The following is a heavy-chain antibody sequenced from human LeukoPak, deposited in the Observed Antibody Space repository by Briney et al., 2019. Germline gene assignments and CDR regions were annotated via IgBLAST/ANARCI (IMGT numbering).Heavy chain of an antibody. Sequence: GGSLILSCAASGFTFSSFAIHWVRQAPGKGLEYVSAISSNGGSTYYADSVKGRFTISRDNSKNSLYLQMSGLRAEDTAVYYCVKDGGCSSANCYLPFDFWGQGTLVTVSS. CDR3: VKDGGCSSANCYLPFDF. CDR2: ISSNGGST. CDR1: GFTFSSFA. D-gene: IGHD2-2*01. J-gene: IGHJ4*02. V-gene: IGHV3-64D*06.